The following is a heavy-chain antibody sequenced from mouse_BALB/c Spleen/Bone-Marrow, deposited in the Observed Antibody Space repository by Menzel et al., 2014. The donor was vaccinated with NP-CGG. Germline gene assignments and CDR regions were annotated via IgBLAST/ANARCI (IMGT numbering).Heavy chain of an antibody. Sequence: EVQVVESGAVLVKPGASVKLSCTASGFSIKDTHMHWVKQTPEQGLEWIGSIDPATGNTKYDPKFQGKATITAGTSSHPGSLQLSSPTSEDTAVYYCASYRYGWYFDVWGAGTTVTVSS. CDR2: IDPATGNT. CDR1: GFSIKDTH. CDR3: ASYRYGWYFDV. V-gene: IGHV14-3*02. D-gene: IGHD2-14*01. J-gene: IGHJ1*01.